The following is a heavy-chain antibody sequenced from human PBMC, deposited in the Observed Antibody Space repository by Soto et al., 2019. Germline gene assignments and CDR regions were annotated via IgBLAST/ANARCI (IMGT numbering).Heavy chain of an antibody. CDR1: GFTFSSYA. J-gene: IGHJ4*02. Sequence: GGSLRLSCAASGFTFSSYAMRWVRQAPGKGLEWVSAISGSGGSTYYADSVKGRFTISRDNSKNTLYLQMNSLRAEDTAVYYCAKVALVVVAATTDYWGQGTLVTVSS. V-gene: IGHV3-23*01. D-gene: IGHD2-15*01. CDR3: AKVALVVVAATTDY. CDR2: ISGSGGST.